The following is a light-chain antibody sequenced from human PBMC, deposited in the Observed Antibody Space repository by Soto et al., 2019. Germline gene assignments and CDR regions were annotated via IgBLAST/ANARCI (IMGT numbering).Light chain of an antibody. CDR1: RSDVGGYNY. J-gene: IGLJ1*01. CDR2: DVS. V-gene: IGLV2-14*01. CDR3: SSYTSSPG. Sequence: QSVLTQPASVSGSPGQSITVSCTGTRSDVGGYNYVSWYQQHPGKAPKLIIYDVSNRPSGVSNRFSGSKSGNTASLTISGLQAEDEADYYCSSYTSSPGFGTGTKVTVL.